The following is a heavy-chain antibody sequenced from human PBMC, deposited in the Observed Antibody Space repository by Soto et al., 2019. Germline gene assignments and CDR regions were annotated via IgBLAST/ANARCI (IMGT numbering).Heavy chain of an antibody. V-gene: IGHV1-69*12. CDR1: GGTFSSYA. Sequence: QVQLVQSGAEVKKPGSSVKVSCKASGGTFSSYAISWVLQAPGQGLEWMGGIIPIFGTANFAQKFQGRVTITADESTSTAYMELISLRSEDTAVYYCARAAYSYGQLYYYYGMDVWGQGTTVTVSS. D-gene: IGHD5-18*01. CDR3: ARAAYSYGQLYYYYGMDV. CDR2: IIPIFGTA. J-gene: IGHJ6*02.